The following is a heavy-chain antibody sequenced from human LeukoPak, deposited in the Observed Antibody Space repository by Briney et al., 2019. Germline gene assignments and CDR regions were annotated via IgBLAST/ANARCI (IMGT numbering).Heavy chain of an antibody. Sequence: GSSVKVSCKASGGTFSSYAISWVRQAPGQGLEWMGGIIPIFGTANYAQKFQGRVTITADKSTSTAYMELSSLRSEDTAVYYCARGENRNYYDSSGYYYFDYWGQGTLVTVSS. CDR2: IIPIFGTA. J-gene: IGHJ4*02. V-gene: IGHV1-69*06. CDR3: ARGENRNYYDSSGYYYFDY. D-gene: IGHD3-22*01. CDR1: GGTFSSYA.